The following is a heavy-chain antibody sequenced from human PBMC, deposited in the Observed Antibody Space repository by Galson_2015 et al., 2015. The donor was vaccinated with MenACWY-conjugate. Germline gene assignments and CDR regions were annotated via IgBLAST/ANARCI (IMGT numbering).Heavy chain of an antibody. CDR2: ASYSGTT. V-gene: IGHV4-31*03. D-gene: IGHD3-3*01. J-gene: IGHJ6*02. CDR3: ARGFPIFGARDPSYGLDV. Sequence: TLSLTCTVSGGSISSDSYYCAWIRQHPGKGLEWIGDASYSGTTYFNPSLKSRVTMSVDTSKNQCSLKLSSVTAADTAVYYCARGFPIFGARDPSYGLDVWGQGTTVTVSS. CDR1: GGSISSDSYY.